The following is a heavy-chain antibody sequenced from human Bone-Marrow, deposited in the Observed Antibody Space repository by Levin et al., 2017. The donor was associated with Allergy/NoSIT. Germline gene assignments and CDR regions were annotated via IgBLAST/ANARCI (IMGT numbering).Heavy chain of an antibody. CDR1: GGSISTSSYH. J-gene: IGHJ4*02. Sequence: GSLRLSCTVSGGSISTSSYHWGWVRQPPGKGLEWIGNIYYTGRTSYNPSLKSRVSISIDTSKKQFFLRLNSVTAADTAVYYCARVLSAISAAGPEKWGQGTLVTVSA. V-gene: IGHV4-39*07. CDR2: IYYTGRT. CDR3: ARVLSAISAAGPEK. D-gene: IGHD6-25*01.